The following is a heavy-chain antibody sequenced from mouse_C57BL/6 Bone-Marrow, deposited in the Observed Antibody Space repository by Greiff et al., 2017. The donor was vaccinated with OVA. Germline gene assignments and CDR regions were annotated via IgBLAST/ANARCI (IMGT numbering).Heavy chain of an antibody. J-gene: IGHJ1*03. Sequence: QVQLQQSGAELARPGASVKMSCKASGYTFTSYTMHWVKQRPGQGLEWIGYINPSSGYTKYNQKFKDKATLTADKSSSTAYMQLSSLTSEDSAVYYCARRDYGSSYWYCDVWGTGTTVTVSS. V-gene: IGHV1-4*01. CDR3: ARRDYGSSYWYCDV. CDR2: INPSSGYT. D-gene: IGHD1-1*01. CDR1: GYTFTSYT.